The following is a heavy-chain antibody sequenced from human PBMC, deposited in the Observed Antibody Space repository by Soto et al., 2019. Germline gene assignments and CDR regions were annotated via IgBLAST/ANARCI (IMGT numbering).Heavy chain of an antibody. D-gene: IGHD6-13*01. CDR2: VNTYNGNP. V-gene: IGHV1-18*01. CDR3: ARDSTYSTDWQRFDS. CDR1: GYTFTNYA. J-gene: IGHJ4*02. Sequence: QVQLVQSGVEVKKPGASVKVSCKASGYTFTNYAISWVRQAPGRGLEWMGWVNTYNGNPNYAQIFQGRVTMTTDTYTGTASMELRRLKSADSSVYYCARDSTYSTDWQRFDSWGQGNLVTVSS.